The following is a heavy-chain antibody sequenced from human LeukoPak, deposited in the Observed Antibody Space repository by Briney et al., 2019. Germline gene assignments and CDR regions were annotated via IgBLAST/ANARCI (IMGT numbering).Heavy chain of an antibody. CDR1: GVSISSSNSY. Sequence: PSETLSLTCTVSGVSISSSNSYWGWIRQPPGKGLEWIGSIYYSGNTYYNASLKSQVSISIDTSKNRFSLKLTSVTAADTAVYYCARQHRGDYYYYYYMDVWGKGTTVTISS. CDR3: ARQHRGDYYYYYYMDV. V-gene: IGHV4-39*01. J-gene: IGHJ6*03. CDR2: IYYSGNT. D-gene: IGHD3-16*01.